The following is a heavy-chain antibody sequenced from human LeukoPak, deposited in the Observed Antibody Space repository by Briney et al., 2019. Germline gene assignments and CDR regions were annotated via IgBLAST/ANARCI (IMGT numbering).Heavy chain of an antibody. Sequence: GGSLRLSCAASGFTFSKYTIHWVRQAPGKGLEREAVISNDGSNKYYADSAKGRFTISRDNSKNTLYLQMDSLRAEDTAVYYCARGDFGVVITYSWFDPWGQGTLVTVSS. CDR3: ARGDFGVVITYSWFDP. CDR1: GFTFSKYT. D-gene: IGHD3-3*01. V-gene: IGHV3-30*04. J-gene: IGHJ5*02. CDR2: ISNDGSNK.